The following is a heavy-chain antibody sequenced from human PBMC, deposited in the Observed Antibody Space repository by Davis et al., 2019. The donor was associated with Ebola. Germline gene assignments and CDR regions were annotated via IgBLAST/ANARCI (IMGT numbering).Heavy chain of an antibody. J-gene: IGHJ4*02. CDR3: ASRGSSWYYFDS. Sequence: ASSVTVSCKASGGTFRSNVISWVRQAPGQGLEWMGGIIPVFLTANYAQKFQDRVTITADESTTTAYMEVSSLRSEDTAVYFCASRGSSWYYFDSWGQGTLLTVSS. CDR2: IIPVFLTA. D-gene: IGHD6-13*01. CDR1: GGTFRSNV. V-gene: IGHV1-69*13.